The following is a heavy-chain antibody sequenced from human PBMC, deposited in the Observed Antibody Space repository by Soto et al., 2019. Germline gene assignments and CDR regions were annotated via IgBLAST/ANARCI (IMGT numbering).Heavy chain of an antibody. V-gene: IGHV6-1*01. CDR3: ARLVGNSWLDS. Sequence: PSQTLSLTCAISGDSVSSNSVTWNWIRQSPSRGLEWLGRTYYRSKWYSDYAVSVKSRVTINPDTSKNQFSLQLTSVTPDDTAVYYCARLVGNSWLDSWGQGTLVTVSS. CDR2: TYYRSKWYS. D-gene: IGHD2-2*01. J-gene: IGHJ5*01. CDR1: GDSVSSNSVT.